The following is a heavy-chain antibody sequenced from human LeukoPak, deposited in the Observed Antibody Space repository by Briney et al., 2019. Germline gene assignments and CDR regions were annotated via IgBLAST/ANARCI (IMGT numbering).Heavy chain of an antibody. CDR1: GFTFSSYE. CDR2: ISSSGSTI. Sequence: GGSLRLSCAASGFTFSSYEMNWVRQAPGKGLEWVSYISSSGSTIYYADSVKGRFTISRDNAKNSLYLQMNSLRAEDTAVYYCARDCSGGSCYLDGSGDYWGQGTLVTVSS. CDR3: ARDCSGGSCYLDGSGDY. J-gene: IGHJ4*02. D-gene: IGHD2-15*01. V-gene: IGHV3-48*03.